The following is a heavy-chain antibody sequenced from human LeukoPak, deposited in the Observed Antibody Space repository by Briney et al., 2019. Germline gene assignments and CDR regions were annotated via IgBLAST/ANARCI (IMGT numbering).Heavy chain of an antibody. CDR3: AKSQRYCSGGSCPNDY. Sequence: GGSLRLSCAASGFTFSSYAMSWVRQAPGKGLEWVSAISGSGGSTYYADSVKGRFTISRDNSKNTLYLQMNSLRAEDTAVYYCAKSQRYCSGGSCPNDYWGQGTLVTVSP. V-gene: IGHV3-23*01. CDR1: GFTFSSYA. CDR2: ISGSGGST. D-gene: IGHD2-15*01. J-gene: IGHJ4*02.